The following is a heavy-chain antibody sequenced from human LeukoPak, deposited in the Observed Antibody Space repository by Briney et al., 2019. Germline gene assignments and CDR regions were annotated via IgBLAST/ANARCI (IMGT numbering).Heavy chain of an antibody. Sequence: SGPTLVKPTQTLTLTCTFSGFSLSTSGVGVGWIRQPPGKALEWLALIYWDDDKRYSPSLKSRLTITKDTSKNQVVLTMTNMVPVDTATYYCAHSYVWGSYRPPDAFDIWGQGTMVTVSS. J-gene: IGHJ3*02. V-gene: IGHV2-5*02. CDR2: IYWDDDK. CDR1: GFSLSTSGVG. D-gene: IGHD3-16*02. CDR3: AHSYVWGSYRPPDAFDI.